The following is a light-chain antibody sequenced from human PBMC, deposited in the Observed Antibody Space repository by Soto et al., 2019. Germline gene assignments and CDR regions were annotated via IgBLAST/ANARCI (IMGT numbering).Light chain of an antibody. Sequence: QSALTQPASVSGSPGQSITIYCTGTSSDVGGYIYVSWYQQHPGKAPKLMIYEVSNRPSGVSNRFSGSKSGNTASLTISGLQAEAEADYYFSSYSRSSFNVFGTGTKVTVL. CDR3: SSYSRSSFNV. CDR1: SSDVGGYIY. V-gene: IGLV2-14*01. CDR2: EVS. J-gene: IGLJ1*01.